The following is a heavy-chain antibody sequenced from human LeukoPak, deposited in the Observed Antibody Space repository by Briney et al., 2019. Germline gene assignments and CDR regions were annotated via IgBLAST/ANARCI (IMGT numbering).Heavy chain of an antibody. J-gene: IGHJ6*02. Sequence: PSETLSLTCTVSGGFISSYYWSWIRQPPGKGLEWIGYIYYSGSTNYNPSLKSRVTISVDTSKNQFSLKLSSVTAADTAVYYCARTPARYGMDVWGQGTTVTVSS. V-gene: IGHV4-59*08. CDR3: ARTPARYGMDV. CDR1: GGFISSYY. CDR2: IYYSGST.